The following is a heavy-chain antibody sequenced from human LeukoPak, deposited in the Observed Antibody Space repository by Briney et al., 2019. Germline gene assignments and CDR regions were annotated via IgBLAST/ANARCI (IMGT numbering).Heavy chain of an antibody. V-gene: IGHV1-46*01. CDR2: ISPSGGAT. Sequence: VASVKVSCKASGNTFSSYFIHWVRQAPGHGLEWMGIISPSGGATSYAQEFQGRVTMTRDTSTSTVYMELSSRRSEDTAVYYCGRVTLYAFDIWGQGTMATVSS. CDR1: GNTFSSYF. D-gene: IGHD4-23*01. J-gene: IGHJ3*02. CDR3: GRVTLYAFDI.